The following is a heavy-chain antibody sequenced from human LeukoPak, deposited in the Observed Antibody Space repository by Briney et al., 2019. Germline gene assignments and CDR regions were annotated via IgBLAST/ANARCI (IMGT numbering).Heavy chain of an antibody. V-gene: IGHV3-23*01. CDR1: GFTFNSYA. Sequence: GGSLRLSCAASGFTFNSYAVSWDRQAQGKGLEWVSSIIGSGGSTYHADSVKGRFTICTDKSKNTLYLQMNSLRAEDTAVYYCAKYNYWDYWGQGTLVTVSS. CDR2: IIGSGGST. J-gene: IGHJ4*02. CDR3: AKYNYWDY. D-gene: IGHD1-20*01.